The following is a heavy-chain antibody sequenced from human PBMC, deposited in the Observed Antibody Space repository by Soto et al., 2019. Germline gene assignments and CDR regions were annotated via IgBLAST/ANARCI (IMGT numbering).Heavy chain of an antibody. J-gene: IGHJ2*01. CDR3: QAEDGIRDVRSVSAFLLNRSSDL. CDR2: FYYSGDI. Sequence: PPGKGVEWIGTFYYSGDIYYNPSLKSRVTISVDTSKNQFSLKMNSVTAADTAVFFFQAEDGIRDVRSVSAFLLNRSSDL. D-gene: IGHD3-10*02. V-gene: IGHV4-39*01.